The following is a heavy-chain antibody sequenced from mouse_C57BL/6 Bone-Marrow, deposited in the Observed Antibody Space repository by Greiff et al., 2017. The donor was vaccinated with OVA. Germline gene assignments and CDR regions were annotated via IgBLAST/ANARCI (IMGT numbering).Heavy chain of an antibody. Sequence: QVQLQQPGAELVRPGTSVKLSCKASGYTFTSYWMHWVKQRPGQGLEWIGVIDPSDSYTNYNQKFKGKATLTVDTSSSTAYMQLSSLTSEDSAVYYCARIYYDYLAWFAYWGQGTLVTVSA. CDR3: ARIYYDYLAWFAY. V-gene: IGHV1-59*01. CDR1: GYTFTSYW. J-gene: IGHJ3*01. CDR2: IDPSDSYT. D-gene: IGHD2-4*01.